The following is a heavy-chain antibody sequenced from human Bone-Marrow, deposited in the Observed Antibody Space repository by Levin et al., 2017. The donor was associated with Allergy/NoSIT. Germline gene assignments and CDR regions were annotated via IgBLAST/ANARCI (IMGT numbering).Heavy chain of an antibody. CDR3: ARSKPYYYDNSGYYYFDY. CDR2: IYYLGST. Sequence: GSLRLSCTVSGGAFSSSSYYWGWVRQPPGKGLEWLGTIYYLGSTYYNPSLTSRVTISVDTSKNQFSLRLNSVTAADTAVYYCARSKPYYYDNSGYYYFDYGGQGTLVTVSS. V-gene: IGHV4-39*07. J-gene: IGHJ4*02. D-gene: IGHD3-22*01. CDR1: GGAFSSSSYY.